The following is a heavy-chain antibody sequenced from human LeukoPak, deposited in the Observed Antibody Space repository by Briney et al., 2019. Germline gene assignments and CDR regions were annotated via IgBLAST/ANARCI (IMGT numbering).Heavy chain of an antibody. Sequence: PGGSLRLSCAASGFTFNNYDMHWVRQPTGKGLEWVSGIGTAGGKYYTGSVKGRFTISRENDKNSLFLQMNGLRAGDTAVYYCARGGSSGSGTFWWFDPWGQGTLVTVSS. CDR1: GFTFNNYD. V-gene: IGHV3-13*01. J-gene: IGHJ5*02. CDR3: ARGGSSGSGTFWWFDP. D-gene: IGHD3-10*01. CDR2: IGTAGGK.